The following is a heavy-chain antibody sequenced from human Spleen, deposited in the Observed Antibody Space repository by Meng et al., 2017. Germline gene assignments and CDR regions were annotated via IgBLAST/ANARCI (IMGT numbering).Heavy chain of an antibody. V-gene: IGHV1-2*06. J-gene: IGHJ4*02. CDR3: ARDEDISAAGYLLGDF. CDR1: GYTLAAYW. D-gene: IGHD6-13*01. Sequence: RLMRSGPEVTKPGAPVKVSSTASGYTLAAYWIQWVRQAPGQGLEWMGRIDPKSDNTHYAQKFQGRVTMTRDTSISTAYMELSGLRSDDTAVYYCARDEDISAAGYLLGDFWGQGTLVTVSS. CDR2: IDPKSDNT.